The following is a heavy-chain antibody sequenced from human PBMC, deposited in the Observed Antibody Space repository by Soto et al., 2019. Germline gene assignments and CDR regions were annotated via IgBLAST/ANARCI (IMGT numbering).Heavy chain of an antibody. CDR3: ARAPRMAPFDI. J-gene: IGHJ3*02. CDR1: AFIFSIYG. Sequence: PGGSLRLSCAASAFIFSIYGIHWVRQAPGKGLEWVALIRNDGSDKYYAESVTGRFTISRDNSKNTVYLQMNSLRAEDTALYFCARAPRMAPFDIWGQGTMVTVSS. CDR2: IRNDGSDK. V-gene: IGHV3-33*01.